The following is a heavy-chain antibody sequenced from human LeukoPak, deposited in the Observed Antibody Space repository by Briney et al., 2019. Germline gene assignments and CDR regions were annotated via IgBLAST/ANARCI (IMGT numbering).Heavy chain of an antibody. D-gene: IGHD3-3*01. CDR2: IYYSGST. Sequence: SQTPSLTCTVSGGSISSGGYYWSWIRQHPGKGLEWIGYIYYSGSTYYNPSLKSRVTISVDTSKNQFSLKLSSVTAADTAVYYCARGYDGDFDYWGQGTLVTVSS. CDR3: ARGYDGDFDY. J-gene: IGHJ4*02. V-gene: IGHV4-31*03. CDR1: GGSISSGGYY.